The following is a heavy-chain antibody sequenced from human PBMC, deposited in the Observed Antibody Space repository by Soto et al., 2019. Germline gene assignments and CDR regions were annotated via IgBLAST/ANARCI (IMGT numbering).Heavy chain of an antibody. Sequence: PSETLSLTXTVSGGSISSSSYYWGWIHQPPGKGLEWIGSIYYSGSTYYNPSLKSRVTISVDTSKNQFSLKLSSVTAADTAVYYCAGVTVVPNWFDPWGQGTLVTVSS. CDR2: IYYSGST. CDR1: GGSISSSSYY. J-gene: IGHJ5*02. D-gene: IGHD2-15*01. V-gene: IGHV4-39*01. CDR3: AGVTVVPNWFDP.